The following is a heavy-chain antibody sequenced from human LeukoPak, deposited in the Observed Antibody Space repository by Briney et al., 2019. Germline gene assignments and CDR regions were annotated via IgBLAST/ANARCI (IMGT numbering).Heavy chain of an antibody. J-gene: IGHJ1*01. Sequence: PGGSLRLSCAASGFTFSSYAMHWVRQAPGKGLEWVAVISYDGSNKYYADSVKGRFTISRDNYKNTLYLQMNSLRAEDTAVYYCAKGSYYYDSSGLEYFQHWGEGTLVTVSS. D-gene: IGHD3-22*01. CDR1: GFTFSSYA. CDR3: AKGSYYYDSSGLEYFQH. CDR2: ISYDGSNK. V-gene: IGHV3-30*04.